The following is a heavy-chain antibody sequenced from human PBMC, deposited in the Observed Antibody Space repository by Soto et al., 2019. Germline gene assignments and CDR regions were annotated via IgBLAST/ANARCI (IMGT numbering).Heavy chain of an antibody. CDR2: IYPDDSDT. D-gene: IGHD1-1*01. J-gene: IGHJ4*02. CDR1: GYSFTSYW. V-gene: IGHV5-51*01. Sequence: XGCLKISGQDCGYSFTSYWIAWVRQMPGKGLEWMGVIYPDDSDTKYSPSFQGQVTISADESISTAYLQWGNLKASDTAIYYCARLRIQSGDFRSFDYWGPGTLVTVSS. CDR3: ARLRIQSGDFRSFDY.